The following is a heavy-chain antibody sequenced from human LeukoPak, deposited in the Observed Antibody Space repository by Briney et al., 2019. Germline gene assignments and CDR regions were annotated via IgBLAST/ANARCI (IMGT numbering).Heavy chain of an antibody. Sequence: PGRSLRLSCAASGFTFDDYAMSWVRQAPGKGLEWVSGINWNGDNTGSADSVKGRFTISRDNAKNSLYLEMNSLRAEDTALYYCAATYSGNWEFDYWGQGTLVTVSS. V-gene: IGHV3-20*04. CDR3: AATYSGNWEFDY. J-gene: IGHJ4*02. D-gene: IGHD1-26*01. CDR2: INWNGDNT. CDR1: GFTFDDYA.